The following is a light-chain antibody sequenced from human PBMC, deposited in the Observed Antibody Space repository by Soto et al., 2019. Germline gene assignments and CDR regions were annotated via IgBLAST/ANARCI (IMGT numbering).Light chain of an antibody. J-gene: IGKJ1*01. V-gene: IGKV3-15*01. CDR3: HQYNKGPPWT. CDR2: GVS. CDR1: QSVSSD. Sequence: EVVLTQSPATLSVSPGERAILSCRASQSVSSDLAWYQQKPGQAPRLLMYGVSTRATAIPPRFSGSGSGTELTLTISGLQPEDFAVYYCHQYNKGPPWTFGQGTKVDIK.